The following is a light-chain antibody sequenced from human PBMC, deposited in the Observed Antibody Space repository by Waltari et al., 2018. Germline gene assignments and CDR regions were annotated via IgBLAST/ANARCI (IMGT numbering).Light chain of an antibody. Sequence: QSALTQPPSASGSPGQSVTISCTGTSSHVGSYNYVSWYQQHPGEAPKLMISEVTKRPSGVPDRFSGSKSGNTASLTVSGLQAEDEADYYCISYAGSNYYVFGTGTKVTVL. V-gene: IGLV2-8*01. CDR3: ISYAGSNYYV. CDR2: EVT. CDR1: SSHVGSYNY. J-gene: IGLJ1*01.